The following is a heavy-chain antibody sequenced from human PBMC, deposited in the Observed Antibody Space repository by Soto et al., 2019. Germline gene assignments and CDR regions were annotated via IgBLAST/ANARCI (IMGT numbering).Heavy chain of an antibody. D-gene: IGHD1-26*01. J-gene: IGHJ4*02. CDR2: INADGSST. CDR3: ARESMWAPDY. CDR1: GFTFSIYW. V-gene: IGHV3-74*01. Sequence: EVQLVESGGGLVQPGGSLRLSCAASGFTFSIYWMHWVRQAPGKGLEWVSRINADGSSTSNADPVKGRFTISRDNAKNTLYLEMNSLRAEDTAVYYCARESMWAPDYWGQGTLVAVSS.